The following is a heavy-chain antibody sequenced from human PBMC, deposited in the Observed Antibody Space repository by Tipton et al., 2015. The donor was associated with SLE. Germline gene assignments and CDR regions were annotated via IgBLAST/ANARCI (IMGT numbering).Heavy chain of an antibody. D-gene: IGHD4-11*01. CDR1: GGSISSYY. J-gene: IGHJ3*02. V-gene: IGHV4-4*07. CDR3: AKGTTVTGRNAFDN. Sequence: TLSLTCTVSGGSISSYYWSWIRQPAGKGLEWIGRIYTSGSTNYNPSFKSRVTMSVDTSKNQFSLKLSSVTAADTAVYYCAKGTTVTGRNAFDNWGQGTMVTVSS. CDR2: IYTSGST.